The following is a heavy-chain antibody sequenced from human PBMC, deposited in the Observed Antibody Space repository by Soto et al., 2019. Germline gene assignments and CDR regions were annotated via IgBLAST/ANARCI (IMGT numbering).Heavy chain of an antibody. Sequence: PSLTLSLTCAISVDNVSSKRAAWNWIRQSPSRGLERLGRTYYRSKWSTDYAVSVKSRITINPDTSKNQFSLHLNSVTPEDTAVYYCTRALSGSYDSWGQGTLVTVPS. CDR1: VDNVSSKRAA. J-gene: IGHJ5*01. D-gene: IGHD1-26*01. CDR2: TYYRSKWST. V-gene: IGHV6-1*01. CDR3: TRALSGSYDS.